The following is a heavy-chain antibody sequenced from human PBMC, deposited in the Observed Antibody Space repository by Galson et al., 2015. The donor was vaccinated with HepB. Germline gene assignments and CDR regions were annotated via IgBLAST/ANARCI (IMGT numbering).Heavy chain of an antibody. D-gene: IGHD1-14*01. Sequence: SLRLSCAASGFTFSDHYMDWVRQAPGKGLEWVGRIRKKANSYTTEYAASVKGRFIISRDDSKNSLYLQMSSLKTEDTAVYFCLRVVPEYWYFDLWGRGTLVTVSS. CDR1: GFTFSDHY. CDR2: IRKKANSYTT. CDR3: LRVVPEYWYFDL. V-gene: IGHV3-72*01. J-gene: IGHJ2*01.